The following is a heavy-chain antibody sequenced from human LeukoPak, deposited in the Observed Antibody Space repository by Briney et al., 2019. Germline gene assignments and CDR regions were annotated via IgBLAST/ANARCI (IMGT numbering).Heavy chain of an antibody. Sequence: GGSLRLSCAASGLTFSSYGMPWVRQAPGEGLEWVAVIWYDGSNKYYADSVKGRFTISRDNSKNTLYLQMNSLRAEDTAVYYCARAVIRSGAFDIWGQGTMVTVSS. CDR2: IWYDGSNK. J-gene: IGHJ3*02. CDR3: ARAVIRSGAFDI. D-gene: IGHD3-22*01. CDR1: GLTFSSYG. V-gene: IGHV3-33*01.